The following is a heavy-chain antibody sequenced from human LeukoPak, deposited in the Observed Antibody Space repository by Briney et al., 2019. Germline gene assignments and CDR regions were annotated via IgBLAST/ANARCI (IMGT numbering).Heavy chain of an antibody. Sequence: WASVKVSCKASGGTFSSYAISWVRQAPGQGLEWMGGIIPIFGTANYAQKFQGRVTITADESTSTAYMELSSLRSEDTAVYYCARLDGSGSPDYWGQGTLVTVSS. CDR1: GGTFSSYA. CDR2: IIPIFGTA. D-gene: IGHD3-10*01. J-gene: IGHJ4*02. CDR3: ARLDGSGSPDY. V-gene: IGHV1-69*13.